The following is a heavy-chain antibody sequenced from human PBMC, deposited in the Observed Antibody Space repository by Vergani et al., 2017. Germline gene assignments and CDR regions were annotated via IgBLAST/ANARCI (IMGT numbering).Heavy chain of an antibody. CDR3: ARWTGSRYCTNGVGRNYFDY. Sequence: QVQLQESGPGLVKPSETLSLTCAVSGYSISSGYYWSWIRQPPGKGLEWIGEINHSGSTNYNPSLKSRVTISVDTSKNQFALKLSSVTAADTAVYYCARWTGSRYCTNGVGRNYFDYWGQGNLVTVSS. CDR1: GYSISSGYY. CDR2: INHSGST. V-gene: IGHV4-38-2*01. J-gene: IGHJ4*02. D-gene: IGHD2-8*01.